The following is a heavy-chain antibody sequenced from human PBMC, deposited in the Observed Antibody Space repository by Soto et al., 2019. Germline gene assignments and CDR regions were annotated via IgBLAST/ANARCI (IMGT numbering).Heavy chain of an antibody. J-gene: IGHJ5*02. CDR3: AVAGYCSSTSCYKGNWFDP. V-gene: IGHV5-51*01. CDR2: IYPGDSDT. D-gene: IGHD2-2*02. Sequence: GESLKISCKGSGYSFTSYWIGWVRQMPGKGLEWMGIIYPGDSDTRYSPSFQGQVTISADKSISTAYLQWSSLKASDTAMYYCAVAGYCSSTSCYKGNWFDPWGQGTLVTVSS. CDR1: GYSFTSYW.